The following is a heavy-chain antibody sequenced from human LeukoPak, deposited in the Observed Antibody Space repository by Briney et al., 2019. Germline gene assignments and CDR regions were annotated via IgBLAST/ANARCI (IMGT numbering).Heavy chain of an antibody. Sequence: SETLSLTCTVSGGSISSGDYYWSWIRQPPGKGLEWIGYIYYSGSTYYNPSLKSRVTISVDTSKNQFSLKLSSVTAADTAVCYCARDNDSSGYYYGAYGWFDPWGQGTLVTVSS. D-gene: IGHD3-22*01. CDR3: ARDNDSSGYYYGAYGWFDP. CDR1: GGSISSGDYY. CDR2: IYYSGST. V-gene: IGHV4-30-4*01. J-gene: IGHJ5*02.